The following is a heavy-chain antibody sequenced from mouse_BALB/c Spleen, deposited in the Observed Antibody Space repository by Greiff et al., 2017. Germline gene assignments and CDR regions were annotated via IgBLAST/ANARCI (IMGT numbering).Heavy chain of an antibody. J-gene: IGHJ1*01. CDR1: GYAFTNYL. CDR2: INPGSGGT. V-gene: IGHV1-54*03. CDR3: ARLSSSSWYFDV. D-gene: IGHD1-1*01. Sequence: VMLVESGAELVRPGTSVKVSCKASGYAFTNYLIEWVKQRPGQGLEWIGVINPGSGGTNYNEKFKGKATLTADKSSSTAYMQLSSLTSDDSAVYFCARLSSSSWYFDVWGAGTTVTVSS.